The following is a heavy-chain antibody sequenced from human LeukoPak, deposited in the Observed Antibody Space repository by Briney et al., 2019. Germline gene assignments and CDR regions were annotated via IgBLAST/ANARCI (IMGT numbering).Heavy chain of an antibody. CDR3: ARDRPGGSMVRGVIIGPNWFDP. CDR1: GFTFSSYA. D-gene: IGHD3-10*01. V-gene: IGHV3-30-3*01. Sequence: GGSLRLSCAASGFTFSSYAMHWVRQAPGKGLEWVAVISYDGSNKYYADSVKGRFTISRDNSKNTLYLQMNSLRAEDTAVYYCARDRPGGSMVRGVIIGPNWFDPWGQGTLVTVSS. J-gene: IGHJ5*02. CDR2: ISYDGSNK.